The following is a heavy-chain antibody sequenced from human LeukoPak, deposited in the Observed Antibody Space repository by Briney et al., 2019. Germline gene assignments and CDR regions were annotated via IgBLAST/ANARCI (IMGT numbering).Heavy chain of an antibody. CDR2: ISGSGYST. J-gene: IGHJ4*02. CDR1: GFTFRNYA. Sequence: GGSLRLSCAASGFTFRNYAMNWVRQAPGKGLEWVSVISGSGYSTYYAESVKGRFTISRDNSKNTLYLHMKNLRSEDTAMYYCAKELDEGRWLQFASFGYWGQGTLLTVSS. D-gene: IGHD5-24*01. CDR3: AKELDEGRWLQFASFGY. V-gene: IGHV3-23*01.